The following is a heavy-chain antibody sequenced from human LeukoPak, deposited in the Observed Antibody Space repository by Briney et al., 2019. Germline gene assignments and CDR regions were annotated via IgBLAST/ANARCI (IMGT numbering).Heavy chain of an antibody. D-gene: IGHD3-22*01. CDR3: ARDGGRPYDSSGTFDY. CDR2: ISYDGSNK. Sequence: GGSLRLSCAASGVTFSSYAMHWVRQAPGKGLELVAVISYDGSNKYYADSVKGRFTISRDNSKNTLYLQMNSLRAEATAVYYCARDGGRPYDSSGTFDYWGQGTLVTVS. J-gene: IGHJ4*02. CDR1: GVTFSSYA. V-gene: IGHV3-30*04.